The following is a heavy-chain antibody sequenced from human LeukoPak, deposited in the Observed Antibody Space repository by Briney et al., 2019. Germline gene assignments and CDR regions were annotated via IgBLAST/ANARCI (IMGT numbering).Heavy chain of an antibody. CDR3: GRPLYSSSPTSPFRD. D-gene: IGHD6-6*01. CDR1: GGSISSSSYY. V-gene: IGHV4-39*01. CDR2: IYYSGST. J-gene: IGHJ4*02. Sequence: SETLSLTCTVSGGSISSSSYYGGWIRQPPGEGLEWIGTIYYSGSTYYNPSLKSRVTISVDTSKNQFSLKLSSVTAADTAVYYCGRPLYSSSPTSPFRDWGQGTLVTVSS.